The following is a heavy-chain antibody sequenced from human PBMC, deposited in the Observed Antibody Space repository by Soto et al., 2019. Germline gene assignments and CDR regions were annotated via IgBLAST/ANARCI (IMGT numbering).Heavy chain of an antibody. CDR3: ARESSTFKQSGYSYGGYTFQDY. CDR2: INPSGGST. CDR1: GYTFTSHY. V-gene: IGHV1-46*01. Sequence: GASVKVSCKASGYTFTSHYMHWVRHAPGQGLEWMGIINPSGGSTSYAQKFQGRVTMTRDTSTSTVYMELSRLRSEDTAVYYCARESSTFKQSGYSYGGYTFQDYWGQGTLVTVSS. J-gene: IGHJ4*02. D-gene: IGHD5-18*01.